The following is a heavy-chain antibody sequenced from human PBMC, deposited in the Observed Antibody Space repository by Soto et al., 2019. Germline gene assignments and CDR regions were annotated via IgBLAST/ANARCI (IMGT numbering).Heavy chain of an antibody. CDR2: IYDSVNT. CDR1: GDSLISGGHY. CDR3: ARVDHRGYFAILTDY. Sequence: PXETLSLTCTVAGDSLISGGHYWSWIRQHRGKGLEWIGHIYDSVNTYYSPSLRSRVTISADMSKNQFSLNLRSVTAADTAVYYCARVDHRGYFAILTDYWGQDPLVTVSS. J-gene: IGHJ4*02. D-gene: IGHD3-9*01. V-gene: IGHV4-31*03.